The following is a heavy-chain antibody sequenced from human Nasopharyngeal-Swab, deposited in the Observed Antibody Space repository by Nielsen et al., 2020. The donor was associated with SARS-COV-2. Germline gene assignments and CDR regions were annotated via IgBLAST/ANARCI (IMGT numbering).Heavy chain of an antibody. Sequence: ASVKVSCKASGYTFTSYGISWVRQAPGQGLEWMGWISAYNGNTNYAQKLQGRVTMTTDTSTSTAYMELRSLRPDDTAVYYCARQAAYCGGDCFDYWGQGTLVTVSS. D-gene: IGHD2-21*01. CDR3: ARQAAYCGGDCFDY. CDR2: ISAYNGNT. V-gene: IGHV1-18*01. J-gene: IGHJ4*02. CDR1: GYTFTSYG.